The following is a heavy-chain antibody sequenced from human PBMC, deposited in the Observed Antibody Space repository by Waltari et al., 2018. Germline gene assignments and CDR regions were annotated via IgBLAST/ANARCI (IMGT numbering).Heavy chain of an antibody. CDR1: GYTLTEVS. Sequence: QVQLVRSGAEVKKPGASVKLSCNVSGYTLTEVSMHCLRQAPGKGLEWMGGFDPEDGETIYAQKFQGRVTMTEDTSTDTAYMELSSLRSEDTAVYYCATSSRIVGDWGQGTLVTVSS. CDR3: ATSSRIVGD. CDR2: FDPEDGET. V-gene: IGHV1-24*01. J-gene: IGHJ4*02. D-gene: IGHD1-26*01.